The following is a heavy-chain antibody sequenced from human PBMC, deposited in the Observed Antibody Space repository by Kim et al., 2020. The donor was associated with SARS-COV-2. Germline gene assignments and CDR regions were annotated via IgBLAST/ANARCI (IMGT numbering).Heavy chain of an antibody. V-gene: IGHV5-51*01. CDR1: GYSFTSYW. D-gene: IGHD3-10*01. CDR3: ARITMVRGVPYGMDV. Sequence: GESLKISCKGSGYSFTSYWIGWVRQMPGKGLEWMGIIYPGDSDTRYSPSFQGQVTISADKSISTAYLQWSSLKASDTAMYYCARITMVRGVPYGMDVWGQGTTVTVSS. J-gene: IGHJ6*02. CDR2: IYPGDSDT.